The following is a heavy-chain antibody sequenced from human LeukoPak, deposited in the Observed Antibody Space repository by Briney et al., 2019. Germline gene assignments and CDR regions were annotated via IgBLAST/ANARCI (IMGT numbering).Heavy chain of an antibody. V-gene: IGHV1-69*04. CDR1: GGTFSSYA. D-gene: IGHD3-22*01. CDR2: IIPILGIA. CDR3: ASPSGSGSPVFDY. Sequence: ASVKVSCTASGGTFSSYAISWVRQAPGQGLEWMGRIIPILGIANYAQKFQGRVTITADKSTSTAYMELSSLRSEDTAVYYCASPSGSGSPVFDYWGQGTLVTVSS. J-gene: IGHJ4*02.